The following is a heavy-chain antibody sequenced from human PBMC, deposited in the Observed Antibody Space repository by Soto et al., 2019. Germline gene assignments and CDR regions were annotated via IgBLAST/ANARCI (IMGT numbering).Heavy chain of an antibody. CDR3: ARESGGATATLDYYYFYMDV. CDR2: INPNSGVT. D-gene: IGHD5-12*01. CDR1: GDSFNDYY. Sequence: QVQLVQSGAEVRKPGASVTVSCRSSGDSFNDYYIHWVRQAPGQGLEWMGWINPNSGVTKYAQKFQGWVSMIRDTSIRTVYMQLSRLRSDDTAVYYCARESGGATATLDYYYFYMDVWGTGITVTVSS. J-gene: IGHJ6*03. V-gene: IGHV1-2*04.